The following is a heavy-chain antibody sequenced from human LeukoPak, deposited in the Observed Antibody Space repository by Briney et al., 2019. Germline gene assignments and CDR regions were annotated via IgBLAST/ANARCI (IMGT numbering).Heavy chain of an antibody. Sequence: SETLSLTCAVYGGSFSGYYWSWIRQPPGKGLERIGEINHSGSTNYNPSLKSRVTISVDTSKNQFSLKLSSVTAADTAVYYCARGQGLRYFDWLRRYYFDYWGQGTLVTVSS. CDR1: GGSFSGYY. D-gene: IGHD3-9*01. V-gene: IGHV4-34*01. J-gene: IGHJ4*02. CDR2: INHSGST. CDR3: ARGQGLRYFDWLRRYYFDY.